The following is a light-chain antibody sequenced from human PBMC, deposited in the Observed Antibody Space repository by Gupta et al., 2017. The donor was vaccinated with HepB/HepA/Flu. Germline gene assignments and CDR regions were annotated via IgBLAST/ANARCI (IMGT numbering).Light chain of an antibody. V-gene: IGKV3-11*01. CDR2: DAS. J-gene: IGKJ5*01. CDR3: QQRSNWPPIT. CDR1: QSVSSY. Sequence: EIVLTPSPATLSLSPGERATLSCSASQSVSSYLAWYQQKPGQSPRLLIYDASNRATGIPARFSGSGYGTDLTLTISSREPEDFAVYYCQQRSNWPPITFGQGTRMEIK.